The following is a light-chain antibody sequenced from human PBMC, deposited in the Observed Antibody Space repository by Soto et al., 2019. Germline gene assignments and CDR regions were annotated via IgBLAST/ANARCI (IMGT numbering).Light chain of an antibody. CDR3: HQYMNYAT. Sequence: DIQMTQSPSTLSAYVGDRVTFTCRASQSISTWLAWYQQKPGKAPKLLIYDASSLQSDVPSRFSGSGSATEFTLTSSALQTDVFASYYWHQYMNYATFGRGTKVEIK. V-gene: IGKV1-5*01. CDR1: QSISTW. CDR2: DAS. J-gene: IGKJ1*01.